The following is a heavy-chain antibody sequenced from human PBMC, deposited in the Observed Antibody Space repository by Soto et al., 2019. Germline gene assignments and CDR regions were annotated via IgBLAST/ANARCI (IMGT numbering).Heavy chain of an antibody. CDR3: ASHYDMWSGSLSPVDY. V-gene: IGHV3-11*01. D-gene: IGHD3-3*01. Sequence: QVQLVESGGDLVKPGGSLRLSCAASGYTFSDYYMSWLRQAPGKGLEWISYIDTSGTKIYYADSVKGRFTITRDNAKNSLYLEMNSLRDEDTAVYYCASHYDMWSGSLSPVDYWGQGTLVTVSS. CDR2: IDTSGTKI. CDR1: GYTFSDYY. J-gene: IGHJ4*02.